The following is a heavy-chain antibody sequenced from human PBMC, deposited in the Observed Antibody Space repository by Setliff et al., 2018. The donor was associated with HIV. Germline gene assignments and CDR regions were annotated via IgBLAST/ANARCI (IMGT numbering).Heavy chain of an antibody. D-gene: IGHD4-17*01. V-gene: IGHV7-4-1*02. CDR2: INTNTGNP. CDR3: ARALYGDYGGDLNWLDP. J-gene: IGHJ5*02. CDR1: GYSFTSYA. Sequence: ASVKVSCKASGYSFTSYAINWVRQAPGQGLEWMGWINTNTGNPTYAQGFTGRFVFSLDTSVTTAYLQISGLKADDTAIYYCARALYGDYGGDLNWLDPWGQGTLVTVSS.